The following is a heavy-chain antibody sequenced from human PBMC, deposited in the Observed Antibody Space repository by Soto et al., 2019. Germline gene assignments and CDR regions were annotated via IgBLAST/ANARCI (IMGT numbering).Heavy chain of an antibody. CDR1: GFTFGNAW. D-gene: IGHD6-19*01. V-gene: IGHV3-15*01. CDR2: IKTEADGGTA. CDR3: ARDVAPITVAGVLKMGLPDS. Sequence: EVNLVESGGGLVEPGGSLRLSCSVSGFTFGNAWMSWVRQSPGEGLEWVGRIKTEADGGTADYAAPVNGRFTILRDDSTRTLHLQMNSLKTEDTAVYYCARDVAPITVAGVLKMGLPDSWGQGTKVTVSS. J-gene: IGHJ4*02.